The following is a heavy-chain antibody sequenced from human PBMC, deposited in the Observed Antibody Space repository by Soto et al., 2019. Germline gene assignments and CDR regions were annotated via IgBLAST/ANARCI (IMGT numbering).Heavy chain of an antibody. D-gene: IGHD3-22*01. CDR3: ARDEYESIGRNSGFDY. CDR2: ISFDGANK. CDR1: GFTFRNYA. V-gene: IGHV3-30-3*01. J-gene: IGHJ4*02. Sequence: QVQLVESGGGVVQPGMSLRLSCAVSGFTFRNYAMHWVRQAPGTGMEWMAVISFDGANKFYADSVKGRFTISRDDSKNTMYLEMNSLRADDTAVYYCARDEYESIGRNSGFDYWGQGNLVNVSS.